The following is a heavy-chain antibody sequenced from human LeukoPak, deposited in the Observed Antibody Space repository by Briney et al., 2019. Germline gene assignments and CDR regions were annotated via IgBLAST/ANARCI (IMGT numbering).Heavy chain of an antibody. V-gene: IGHV3-23*01. CDR3: AKDTTMIVVGIFDY. D-gene: IGHD3-22*01. Sequence: PGGSLRLSCAASGFTFTSYAMSWVRQAPGKGLEWVSAISGSGGSTYYADSVKGRFTISRDNSKNTLYLQMNSLRAEDTAVYYCAKDTTMIVVGIFDYWGQGTLVTVSS. CDR2: ISGSGGST. CDR1: GFTFTSYA. J-gene: IGHJ4*02.